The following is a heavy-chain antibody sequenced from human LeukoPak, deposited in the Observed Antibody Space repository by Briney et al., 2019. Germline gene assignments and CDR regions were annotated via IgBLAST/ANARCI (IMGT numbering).Heavy chain of an antibody. J-gene: IGHJ4*02. CDR2: INPSGGST. Sequence: GASVKVSCKASGYTFTGYYLRWVRQAPGQGLEWMGIINPSGGSTSYAQKFQGRVTMTRDTSTSTVYMELSSLRSEDTAVYYCARDLGSEYQLPHKTYYFDYWGQGTLVTVSS. CDR3: ARDLGSEYQLPHKTYYFDY. V-gene: IGHV1-46*01. CDR1: GYTFTGYY. D-gene: IGHD2-2*01.